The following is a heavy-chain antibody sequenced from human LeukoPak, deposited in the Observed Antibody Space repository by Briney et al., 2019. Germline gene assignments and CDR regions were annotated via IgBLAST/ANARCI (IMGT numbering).Heavy chain of an antibody. D-gene: IGHD4-17*01. CDR2: VYYSAST. CDR3: ARGIMTTVPTFDY. Sequence: SETLTLTCTVSGGSINGYYWSWIRQPPGKGRVGIGYVYYSASTNYNPSLKSRVTISVDTSKQKFSLGLSSMTTADTAVYYCARGIMTTVPTFDYWGQGTLVTVSS. V-gene: IGHV4-59*01. J-gene: IGHJ4*02. CDR1: GGSINGYY.